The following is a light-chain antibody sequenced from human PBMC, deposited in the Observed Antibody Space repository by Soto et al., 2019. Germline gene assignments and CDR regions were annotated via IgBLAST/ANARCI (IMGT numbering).Light chain of an antibody. CDR1: STDIGSDDF. V-gene: IGLV2-14*01. J-gene: IGLJ3*02. CDR2: EVT. CDR3: SSYTDYYTWV. Sequence: QSALTQPASVSGSPGQSITISCTGTSTDIGSDDFVSWYQQHPGKAPKLMIYEVTNRPSGVSNRFSGSKSGYTASLTISGLQAEDEADYYSSSYTDYYTWVFGGGTKLTVL.